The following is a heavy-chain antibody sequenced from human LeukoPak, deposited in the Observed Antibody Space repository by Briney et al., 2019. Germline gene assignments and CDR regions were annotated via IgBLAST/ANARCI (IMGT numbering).Heavy chain of an antibody. D-gene: IGHD6-19*01. CDR1: GFTFTNYA. V-gene: IGHV3-23*01. Sequence: GGSRRLSCAASGFTFTNYAMSWVRQAPGKGLEWVSGISGHGGSTYYVDSVKGRFAISRDNSKSTLYLQMNSLRAEDTAVYYCAKDGEWLVQPQYFDYWGQGTLVTVSS. J-gene: IGHJ4*02. CDR3: AKDGEWLVQPQYFDY. CDR2: ISGHGGST.